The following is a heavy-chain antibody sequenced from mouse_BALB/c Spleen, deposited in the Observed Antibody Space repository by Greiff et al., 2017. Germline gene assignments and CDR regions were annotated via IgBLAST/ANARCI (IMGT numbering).Heavy chain of an antibody. CDR2: IWSDGST. CDR3: ARHHYYGSSYYAMDY. J-gene: IGHJ4*01. D-gene: IGHD1-1*01. V-gene: IGHV2-6-2*01. CDR1: GFSLTSYG. Sequence: QVLLKESGPDLVAPSQSLSITCTVSGFSLTSYGVHWVRQPPGKGLEWLVVIWSDGSTTYNSALKSRLSISKDNSKSQVFLKMNSLQTDDTAMYYCARHHYYGSSYYAMDYWGQGTTVTVSS.